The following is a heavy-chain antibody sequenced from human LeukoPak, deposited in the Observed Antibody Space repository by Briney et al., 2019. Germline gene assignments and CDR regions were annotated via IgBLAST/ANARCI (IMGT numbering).Heavy chain of an antibody. D-gene: IGHD1-1*01. CDR2: INPSGGST. Sequence: ASVNLSCKASGYTFTSYYLHWVRQAPGQGLEWMGIINPSGGSTTYAQRFQGRVTMTRDTSTSTVYMELSSLRSEDTAVYYCARDLDWNDDDAFDIWGQGTMVTVSS. V-gene: IGHV1-46*01. CDR3: ARDLDWNDDDAFDI. CDR1: GYTFTSYY. J-gene: IGHJ3*02.